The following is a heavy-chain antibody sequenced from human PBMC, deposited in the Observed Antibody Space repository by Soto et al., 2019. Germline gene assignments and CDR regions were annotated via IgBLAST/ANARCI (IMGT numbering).Heavy chain of an antibody. J-gene: IGHJ6*02. V-gene: IGHV3-13*05. Sequence: EVQLVESGGGLVQPGGSLRLSCEASGFTFRNYDMHWVRQGTGKGLEWVSGISAAGDPDYADSVEGRFTISRENAQNSSFLQMNSLRVSDSAVYYCARTDRDFYGLDVWGQGTTVMVSS. CDR2: ISAAGDP. CDR3: ARTDRDFYGLDV. CDR1: GFTFRNYD.